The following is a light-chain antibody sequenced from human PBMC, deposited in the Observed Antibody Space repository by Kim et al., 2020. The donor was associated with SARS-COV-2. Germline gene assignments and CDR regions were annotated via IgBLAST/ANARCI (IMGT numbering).Light chain of an antibody. Sequence: QRQTITCYRRSTNSGGNTVNWYQQVPGTAPKLRIHTNDQRPSGVPDRFSGSKSGTSASLAIRGLQSEDEADYYCAAWDDSLKGYVFGTGTKVTVL. CDR3: AAWDDSLKGYV. J-gene: IGLJ1*01. CDR2: TND. CDR1: STNSGGNT. V-gene: IGLV1-44*01.